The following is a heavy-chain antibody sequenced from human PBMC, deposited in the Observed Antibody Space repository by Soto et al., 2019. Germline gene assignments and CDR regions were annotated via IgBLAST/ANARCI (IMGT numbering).Heavy chain of an antibody. J-gene: IGHJ3*02. CDR3: FDM. CDR2: IHYSGTT. V-gene: IGHV4-39*01. Sequence: SETLSLTCTVSGGSISGSSHFWGWIRQPPGKGLEWIGSIHYSGTTYYNPSLKSRVTISVDTSKNQFSLKLNSVTAADTAGPDAFDMWGQGTMVTVSS. CDR1: GGSISGSSHF.